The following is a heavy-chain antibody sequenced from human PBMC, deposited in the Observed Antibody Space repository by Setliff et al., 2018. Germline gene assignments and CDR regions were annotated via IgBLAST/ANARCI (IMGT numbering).Heavy chain of an antibody. J-gene: IGHJ3*02. CDR2: ISSSGSTI. D-gene: IGHD3-16*01. CDR3: ASLDYVWGSYRTDAFDI. CDR1: GFTFSSYE. V-gene: IGHV3-48*03. Sequence: GGSLRLSCAASGFTFSSYEMNWVRQAPGKGLEWVSYISSSGSTIYYADSVKGRFTISRDNAKNSLYLQTNSLRAEDTAVYYCASLDYVWGSYRTDAFDIWGQGTMVTVSS.